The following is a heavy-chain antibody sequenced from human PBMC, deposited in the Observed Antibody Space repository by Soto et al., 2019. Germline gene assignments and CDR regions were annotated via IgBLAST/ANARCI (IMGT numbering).Heavy chain of an antibody. CDR2: FDPEDGET. V-gene: IGHV1-24*01. CDR3: ARGRSCGGGKCRELSV. Sequence: ASVKVSCKVSGYTLTELSMHWVRQAPGKGLEWMGGFDPEDGETIYAQKFQGRVTMTEDTSTDTAYMELSSLRSEDTAVYFCARGRSCGGGKCRELSVWGQGTTVTVSS. J-gene: IGHJ6*02. D-gene: IGHD1-7*01. CDR1: GYTLTELS.